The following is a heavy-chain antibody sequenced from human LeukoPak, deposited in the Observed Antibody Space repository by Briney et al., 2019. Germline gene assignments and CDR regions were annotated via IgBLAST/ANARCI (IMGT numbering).Heavy chain of an antibody. J-gene: IGHJ2*01. D-gene: IGHD3-22*01. CDR3: ARAGSYYYDSSGYYYPRYWYFDL. CDR2: INHSGST. V-gene: IGHV4-34*01. CDR1: GGSFSGYY. Sequence: SETLSLTCAVYGGSFSGYYWSWIRQPPGKGLEWIGEINHSGSTNYNPSLKSRVTISVDTSKIQFSLKLCSVTAADTAVYYCARAGSYYYDSSGYYYPRYWYFDLWGRGTLVTVSS.